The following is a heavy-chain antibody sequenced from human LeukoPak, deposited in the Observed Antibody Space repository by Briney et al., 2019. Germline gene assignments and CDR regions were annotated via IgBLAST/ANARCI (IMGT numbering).Heavy chain of an antibody. CDR3: ASHRRSHGSEY. V-gene: IGHV4-59*01. J-gene: IGHJ4*02. D-gene: IGHD3-10*01. CDR2: VYYSGST. Sequence: PSETMSLTCTVSGASFEHYFWSWIRQPPGRVLEWIGYVYYSGSTDYSPSLKSRLTISADMSKNQFSLKLNSVTAADTAVYYCASHRRSHGSEYWGQGTLVTVSS. CDR1: GASFEHYF.